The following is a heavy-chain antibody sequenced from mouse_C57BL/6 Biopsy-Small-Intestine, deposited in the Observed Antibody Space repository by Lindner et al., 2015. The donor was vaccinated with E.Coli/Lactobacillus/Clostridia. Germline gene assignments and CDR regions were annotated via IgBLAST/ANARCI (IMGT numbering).Heavy chain of an antibody. D-gene: IGHD6-1*01. V-gene: IGHV14-4*01. CDR1: ALNIKDDY. Sequence: QLQESGAELVRPGASVKLSCTASALNIKDDYMHWLKQRPEQGLEWIGWIDPENGDTEYASKFQGKATITADTSSNTAYLQLSSLTSEDTAVYYCTHNYFDCWGQGTTLTVSS. J-gene: IGHJ2*01. CDR3: THNYFDC. CDR2: IDPENGDT.